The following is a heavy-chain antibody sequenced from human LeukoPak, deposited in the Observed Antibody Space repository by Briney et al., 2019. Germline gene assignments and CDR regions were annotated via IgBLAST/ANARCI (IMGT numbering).Heavy chain of an antibody. Sequence: GSLRLSCAASGFTFSSYSMNWVRQAPGKGLEWVSSISSSSSYIYYADSVKGRFTISRDNAKNSLYLQMNSLRAEDTAVYYCARDQDTAVVGPLSGMDVWGQGTTVTVSS. CDR2: ISSSSSYI. CDR3: ARDQDTAVVGPLSGMDV. CDR1: GFTFSSYS. J-gene: IGHJ6*02. V-gene: IGHV3-21*01. D-gene: IGHD5-18*01.